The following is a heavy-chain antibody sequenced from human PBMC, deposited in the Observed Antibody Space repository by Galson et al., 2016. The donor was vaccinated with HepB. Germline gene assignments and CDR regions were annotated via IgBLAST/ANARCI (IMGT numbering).Heavy chain of an antibody. CDR1: GYSFTSFG. CDR3: ARQSFYDSSGDDAFDL. D-gene: IGHD3-22*01. V-gene: IGHV5-51*01. Sequence: QSGAEVTKPGESLKISCKGSGYSFTSFGIGWVRQMPGKGLEWMGIIYPGDSDTRYSPSFQGQVSISADKSIGTAYLQWSSLKASDTAIFYCARQSFYDSSGDDAFDLWGQGTMGTVSS. CDR2: IYPGDSDT. J-gene: IGHJ3*01.